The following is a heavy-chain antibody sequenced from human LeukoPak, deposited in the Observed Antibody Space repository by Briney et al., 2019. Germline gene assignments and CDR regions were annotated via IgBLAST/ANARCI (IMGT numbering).Heavy chain of an antibody. CDR1: GLTLSSYW. D-gene: IGHD1-26*01. Sequence: TGGSLRLSCAGSGLTLSSYWIHWVRQGPGKGLVWVSRINTDGSTTTYGDSVKGRFTISRDNAKNTVFLQMNSLRAEDTAVYYCARAGSYRFDYWGQGTLVTVSS. CDR3: ARAGSYRFDY. V-gene: IGHV3-74*01. CDR2: INTDGSTT. J-gene: IGHJ4*02.